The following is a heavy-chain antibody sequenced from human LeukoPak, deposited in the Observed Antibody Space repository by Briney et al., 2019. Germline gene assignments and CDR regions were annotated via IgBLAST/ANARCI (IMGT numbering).Heavy chain of an antibody. Sequence: PGGSLRLSCAASGSTFSSYWMSWVRQAPGKGLEWVANIKQDGSEKYYVDSVKGRFTISRDNAKNSLYLQMNSLRAEDTAVYYCARDAGSRTYYYDSSPYAYWGQGTLVTVSS. D-gene: IGHD3-22*01. J-gene: IGHJ4*02. CDR2: IKQDGSEK. CDR3: ARDAGSRTYYYDSSPYAY. V-gene: IGHV3-7*01. CDR1: GSTFSSYW.